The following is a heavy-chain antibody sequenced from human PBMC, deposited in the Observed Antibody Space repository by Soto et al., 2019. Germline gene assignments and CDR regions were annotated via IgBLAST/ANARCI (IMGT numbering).Heavy chain of an antibody. J-gene: IGHJ6*02. V-gene: IGHV3-23*01. Sequence: GGSLRLSCAASGFTFNNYAMSWVRQAPGKGLEWVSGISGTGGTTYYADSVKGRFTISRDNSKNTLSLQMDSLRADDTAVYYCAKGASRPNFSVPNYYYFSGMDVWGQGTTVTVSS. CDR3: AKGASRPNFSVPNYYYFSGMDV. CDR2: ISGTGGTT. CDR1: GFTFNNYA. D-gene: IGHD6-6*01.